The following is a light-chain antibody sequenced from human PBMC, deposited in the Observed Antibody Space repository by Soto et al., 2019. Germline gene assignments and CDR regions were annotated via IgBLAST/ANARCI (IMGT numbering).Light chain of an antibody. CDR1: QGIGSY. J-gene: IGKJ5*01. Sequence: DIQLTQSPSFLSASVGDRGTITWRASQGIGSYLAWYQQKPGKAPKLLIYAASTLQSGVPSRFSGSGSGTEFTLTISSLQPEDFATYYCQQLNSYRITFGQGTRLEIK. CDR3: QQLNSYRIT. V-gene: IGKV1-9*01. CDR2: AAS.